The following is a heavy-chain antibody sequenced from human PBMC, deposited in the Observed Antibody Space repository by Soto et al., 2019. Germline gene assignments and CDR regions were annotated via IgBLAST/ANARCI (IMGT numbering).Heavy chain of an antibody. CDR2: IIPIFGTA. J-gene: IGHJ6*02. Sequence: SVKVSCKASGGTFSSYAISWVRQAPGQGLEWMGGIIPIFGTANYAQKFQGRVTITADKSTSTAYMELSSLRSEDTAVYYCARGAYYDFWSGYFTPDYYYAMDVWGQGTTVTVSS. V-gene: IGHV1-69*06. D-gene: IGHD3-3*01. CDR1: GGTFSSYA. CDR3: ARGAYYDFWSGYFTPDYYYAMDV.